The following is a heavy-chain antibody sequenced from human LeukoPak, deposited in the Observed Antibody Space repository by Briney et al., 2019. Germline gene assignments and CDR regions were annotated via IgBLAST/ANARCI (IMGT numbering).Heavy chain of an antibody. CDR3: ARLPYYDFWSGYSDFDY. D-gene: IGHD3-3*01. J-gene: IGHJ4*02. Sequence: SETLSLTCAVSGGSISSSNWWSWVRQPPGKGLEWIGEIYHSGSTNYNPSLKSRVTISVDKSKNQFSLKLSSVTAADTAVYCCARLPYYDFWSGYSDFDYWGQGTLVTVSS. V-gene: IGHV4-4*01. CDR2: IYHSGST. CDR1: GGSISSSNW.